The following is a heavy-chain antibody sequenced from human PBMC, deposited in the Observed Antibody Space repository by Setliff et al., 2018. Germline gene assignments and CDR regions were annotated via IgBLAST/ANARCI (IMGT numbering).Heavy chain of an antibody. D-gene: IGHD5-18*01. V-gene: IGHV4-39*01. Sequence: PSETLSLTCTVSGASLSSGTYYWGWVRQSPGKGLEWIGSIYWSGNTWYNPSFKSRVTISIDTSKNQFSLKMSSVTAADTAVYYCASNRAAMALDDPWGQGKLVTVSS. J-gene: IGHJ5*02. CDR2: IYWSGNT. CDR3: ASNRAAMALDDP. CDR1: GASLSSGTYY.